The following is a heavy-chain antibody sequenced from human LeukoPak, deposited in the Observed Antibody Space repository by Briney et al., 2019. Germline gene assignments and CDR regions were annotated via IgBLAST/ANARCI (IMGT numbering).Heavy chain of an antibody. D-gene: IGHD1-26*01. CDR2: PRAYNGNT. V-gene: IGHV1-18*01. CDR3: PRAPRTGGSYYFAY. CDR1: RYTCTSYG. Sequence: ASVKVSCKASRYTCTSYGISWVRQAPGQGLEGIGCPRAYNGNTNYAQKLQGRVTMTPDTSTSTAYMELRRLRSDDTAVYYCPRAPRTGGSYYFAYWGQGTLVTVSS. J-gene: IGHJ4*02.